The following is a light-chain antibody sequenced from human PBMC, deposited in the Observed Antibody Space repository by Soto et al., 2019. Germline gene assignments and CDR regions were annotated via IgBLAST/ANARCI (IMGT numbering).Light chain of an antibody. CDR2: GAS. J-gene: IGKJ4*01. Sequence: EIVMTQSPATLSVSPGERATLSCRASQSVSSNLAWYQQKPGQAPRLLIYGASTRDTGIPARFSGSGSGTEFTLTISSLQSEDVAVYYCQQYNNWPPLTVGGGTKVEIK. CDR3: QQYNNWPPLT. V-gene: IGKV3-15*01. CDR1: QSVSSN.